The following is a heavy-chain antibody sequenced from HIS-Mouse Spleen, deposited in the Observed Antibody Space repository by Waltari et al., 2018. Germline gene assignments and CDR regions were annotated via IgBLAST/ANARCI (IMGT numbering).Heavy chain of an antibody. D-gene: IGHD6-19*01. J-gene: IGHJ4*02. V-gene: IGHV3-23*01. Sequence: EVQLLESGGGLVQPGGSLRLSCAASGFTFSSYAIRWVPTAPGKGLEWVSAISGSGGSTYYADSVKGRFTISRDNSKNTLYLQMNSLRAEDTAVYYCAKDRQWLVRIYFDYWGQGTLVTVSS. CDR2: ISGSGGST. CDR3: AKDRQWLVRIYFDY. CDR1: GFTFSSYA.